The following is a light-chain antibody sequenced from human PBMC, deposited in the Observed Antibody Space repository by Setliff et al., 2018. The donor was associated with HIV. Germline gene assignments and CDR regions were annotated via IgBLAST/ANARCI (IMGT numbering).Light chain of an antibody. CDR1: SSDVGAYNY. V-gene: IGLV2-14*03. J-gene: IGLJ1*01. CDR3: SSYTGSGTFV. CDR2: DVS. Sequence: QSALTQPRSVSGSPGQSVTFSCTGSSSDVGAYNYVAWYQEHPGKAPKLMIYDVSNRPSGVSNRFSGSKSGSTASLTISGLLAEDESDYYCSSYTGSGTFVFGGGTKVTVL.